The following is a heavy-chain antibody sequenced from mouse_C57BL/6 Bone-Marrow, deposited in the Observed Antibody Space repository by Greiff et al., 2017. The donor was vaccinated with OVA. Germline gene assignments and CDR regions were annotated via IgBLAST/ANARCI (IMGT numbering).Heavy chain of an antibody. CDR3: ARRYYGSSYYWYFDV. Sequence: EVKVVESGGGLVQPGGSLKLSCAASGIDFSRYWMSWVRRAPGKGLEWIGEINPDSSTINYAPSLKDKFIISSDNAKNTLYLQMSKVRSEDTALYYCARRYYGSSYYWYFDVWGTGTTVTVSS. CDR1: GIDFSRYW. V-gene: IGHV4-1*01. CDR2: INPDSSTI. J-gene: IGHJ1*03. D-gene: IGHD1-1*01.